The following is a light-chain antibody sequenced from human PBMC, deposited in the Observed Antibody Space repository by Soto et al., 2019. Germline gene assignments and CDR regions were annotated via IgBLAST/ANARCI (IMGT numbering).Light chain of an antibody. V-gene: IGLV3-21*01. CDR3: QVYKV. CDR2: YDS. Sequence: SYELTQPPSVSVAPGKTARITCGGNNIGSKSVHWYQQKPGQAPVLVIYYDSDRPSGIPERFSGSNSGNTATLTISRVEAGDEADYYCQVYKVFGGGTKLTVL. CDR1: NIGSKS. J-gene: IGLJ2*01.